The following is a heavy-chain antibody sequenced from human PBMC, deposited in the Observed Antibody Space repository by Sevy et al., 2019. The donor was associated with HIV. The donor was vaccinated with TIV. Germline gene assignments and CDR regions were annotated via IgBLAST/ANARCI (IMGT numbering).Heavy chain of an antibody. V-gene: IGHV1-18*01. CDR1: GFTFGDYA. CDR2: IGGYSGDT. D-gene: IGHD2-15*01. J-gene: IGHJ4*02. Sequence: ASVKVSCKNSGFTFGDYAYTWLRQAPGQGLEWMGWIGGYSGDTNYAQKFKGRVTMTTDTSAAIADMELRSLTSDDAATYYCARGPAPRSGTYHCDYWAQGTLVTVSS. CDR3: ARGPAPRSGTYHCDY.